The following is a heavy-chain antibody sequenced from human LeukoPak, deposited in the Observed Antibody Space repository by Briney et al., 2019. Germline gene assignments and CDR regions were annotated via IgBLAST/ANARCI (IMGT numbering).Heavy chain of an antibody. J-gene: IGHJ4*02. V-gene: IGHV3-9*01. CDR1: GFSFDGYA. CDR2: ISWNSGHI. D-gene: IGHD3-3*01. Sequence: PGGSLRLSCAASGFSFDGYAMHWVRQAPGKGLEWVSGISWNSGHIGYADSVKGRFIISRDNAKNSLYLQMNSLRAEDTALYYCAKDRGITIFGVDTRFDYWGQGTLVTVSS. CDR3: AKDRGITIFGVDTRFDY.